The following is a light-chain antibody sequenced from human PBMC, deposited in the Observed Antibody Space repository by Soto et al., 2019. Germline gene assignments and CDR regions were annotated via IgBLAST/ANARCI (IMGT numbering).Light chain of an antibody. CDR2: DVS. CDR1: SSDVGGYNS. CDR3: SSYTSSSTLVV. J-gene: IGLJ2*01. Sequence: QSALTQPASVAXSPGQSITISCTGTSSDVGGYNSVSWYQQHPGKAPKLMIYDVSNRPSGVSNRFSGSKSGNTASLTISGLQAEDEADYYCSSYTSSSTLVVFGGGTKLTVL. V-gene: IGLV2-14*03.